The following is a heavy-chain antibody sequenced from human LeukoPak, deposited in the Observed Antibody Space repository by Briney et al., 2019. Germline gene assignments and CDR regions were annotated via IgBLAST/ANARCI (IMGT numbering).Heavy chain of an antibody. CDR3: AREFTMIVVSPVGYFDY. CDR1: GFTFSSYS. J-gene: IGHJ4*02. Sequence: PGGSLRLSCAASGFTFSSYSMNWVRQAPGKGLEWVSSISSSSSYIYYTDSVKGRFTISRDNAKNSLYLQMNSLRAEDTAVYYCAREFTMIVVSPVGYFDYWGQGTLVTVSS. V-gene: IGHV3-21*01. CDR2: ISSSSSYI. D-gene: IGHD3-22*01.